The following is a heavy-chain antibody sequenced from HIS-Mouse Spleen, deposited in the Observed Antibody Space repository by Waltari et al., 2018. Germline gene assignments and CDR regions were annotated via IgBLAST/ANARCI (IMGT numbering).Heavy chain of an antibody. CDR2: IYYSGST. CDR3: ARDRELYFDY. Sequence: QLQLQESGPGLVKPSETLSLTCTVSGGSISSSSYYWGWIRQPPGKGLEWSGSIYYSGSTYDNPALKSRVTISVDTSKNQFSLKLSSVTAADTAVYYCARDRELYFDYWGQGTLVTVSS. D-gene: IGHD1-26*01. J-gene: IGHJ4*02. V-gene: IGHV4-39*07. CDR1: GGSISSSSYY.